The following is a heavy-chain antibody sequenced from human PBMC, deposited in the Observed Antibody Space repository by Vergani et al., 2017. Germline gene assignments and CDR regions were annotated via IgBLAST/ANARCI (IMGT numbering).Heavy chain of an antibody. V-gene: IGHV1-46*03. D-gene: IGHD3-10*01. J-gene: IGHJ4*02. CDR2: INPSGGST. CDR3: ARTSSISGSYYNGEWDY. Sequence: QVQLVQSGAEVKKPGASVKVSCKASGYTFSSYYMNWVRQAPGQGLEWMGIINPSGGSTSYAQKFQGRVTMTRDTSTSTVYMELGSLRSEDTAVYYCARTSSISGSYYNGEWDYWGQGTLVVVSS. CDR1: GYTFSSYY.